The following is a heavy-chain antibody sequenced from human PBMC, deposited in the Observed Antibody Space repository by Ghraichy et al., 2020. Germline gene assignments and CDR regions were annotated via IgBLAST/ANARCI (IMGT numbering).Heavy chain of an antibody. CDR2: ISGSGGST. V-gene: IGHV3-23*01. CDR3: ATGGGIVVVPAAEGYGMDV. Sequence: GGSLRLSCAASGFTFSSYAMSWVRQAPGKGLEWDSAISGSGGSTYYADSVKGRFTISRDNSKNTLYLQMNSLRAEDTAVYYCATGGGIVVVPAAEGYGMDVWGQGTTVTVSS. CDR1: GFTFSSYA. J-gene: IGHJ6*02. D-gene: IGHD2-2*01.